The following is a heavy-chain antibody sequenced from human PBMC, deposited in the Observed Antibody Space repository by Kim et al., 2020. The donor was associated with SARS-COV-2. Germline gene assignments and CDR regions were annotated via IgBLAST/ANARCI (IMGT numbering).Heavy chain of an antibody. Sequence: GSVKGRFTISRDNSKNTLYLQMNSLRAEDTAVYYCAKDELRLGELSLADYWGQGTLVTVSS. J-gene: IGHJ4*02. D-gene: IGHD3-16*02. V-gene: IGHV3-30*02. CDR3: AKDELRLGELSLADY.